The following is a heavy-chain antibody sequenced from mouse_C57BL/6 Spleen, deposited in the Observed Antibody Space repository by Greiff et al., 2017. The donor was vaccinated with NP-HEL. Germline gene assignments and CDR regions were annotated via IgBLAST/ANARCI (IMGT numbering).Heavy chain of an antibody. CDR1: GFTFSSYG. CDR3: ARHPIYYDCDFDY. V-gene: IGHV5-6*01. J-gene: IGHJ2*01. CDR2: ISSGGSYT. D-gene: IGHD2-4*01. Sequence: EVMLVESGGDLVKPGGSLKLSCAASGFTFSSYGMSWVRQTPDKRLEWVATISSGGSYTYYPDSVTGRFTISRDNAKNTLYLQMSSLKSEDTAMYYCARHPIYYDCDFDYWGQGTTLTVSS.